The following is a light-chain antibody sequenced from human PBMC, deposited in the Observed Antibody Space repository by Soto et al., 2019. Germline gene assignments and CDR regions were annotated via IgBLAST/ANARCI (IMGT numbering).Light chain of an antibody. Sequence: QSALTQPASVSGSPGQSITISCTGTSSDVGGYHSVSWYQQHPGIAPKLMIYEVSNRPSGVSNRFSGSKSGNTASLTISGLQAEDEADYYCSSYTTSSTRVFGGGTKVTGL. J-gene: IGLJ2*01. CDR2: EVS. CDR1: SSDVGGYHS. V-gene: IGLV2-14*01. CDR3: SSYTTSSTRV.